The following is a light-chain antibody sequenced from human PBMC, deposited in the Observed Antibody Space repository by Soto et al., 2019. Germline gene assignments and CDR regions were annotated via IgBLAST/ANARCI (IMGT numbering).Light chain of an antibody. J-gene: IGKJ2*01. Sequence: DIVLTQSPGTLSLSPGERATLSCRASQGVGSDYLAWYQQKRGQAPRLLMYGASSRATGIPDRFSGSGSGTDFTLTISRLEPEDSAVYYCQQYGNLMYTFGQGTKLEIK. CDR2: GAS. CDR1: QGVGSDY. V-gene: IGKV3-20*01. CDR3: QQYGNLMYT.